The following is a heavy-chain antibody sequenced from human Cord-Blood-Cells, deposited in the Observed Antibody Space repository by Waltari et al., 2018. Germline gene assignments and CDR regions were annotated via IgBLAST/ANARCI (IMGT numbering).Heavy chain of an antibody. V-gene: IGHV4-39*01. Sequence: QLQLQESGPGLVKPSETLSLTCTVSGGFISSSSYYWGWIRQPPGKGLEWIGSIYYSGSTYYNPSLKSRVTISVDTSKNQFSLKLSSVTAADTAVYYCARFIAAAGDYYFDYWGQGTLVTVSS. CDR1: GGFISSSSYY. J-gene: IGHJ4*02. CDR3: ARFIAAAGDYYFDY. D-gene: IGHD6-13*01. CDR2: IYYSGST.